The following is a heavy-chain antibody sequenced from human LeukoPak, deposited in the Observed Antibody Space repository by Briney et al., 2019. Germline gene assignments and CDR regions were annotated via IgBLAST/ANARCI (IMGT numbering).Heavy chain of an antibody. CDR3: ARGPGQQLVYYFDY. D-gene: IGHD6-13*01. V-gene: IGHV1-18*01. CDR1: GYTFTSHG. J-gene: IGHJ4*02. Sequence: ASVKVSCKASGYTFTSHGISWVRQAPGQGLEWMGWISAYNGNTNYAQKLQGRVTMTTDTSTSTAYMELRSLRSDDTAVYYCARGPGQQLVYYFDYWGQGTLVTVSS. CDR2: ISAYNGNT.